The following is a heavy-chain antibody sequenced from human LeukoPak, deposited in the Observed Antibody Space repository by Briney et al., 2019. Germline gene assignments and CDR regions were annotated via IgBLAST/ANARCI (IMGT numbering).Heavy chain of an antibody. CDR2: IKQDGSEK. V-gene: IGHV3-7*01. Sequence: GGSLRLSCAASGFTFSSYWMTWVRQAPGKGREGVANIKQDGSEKYYVDSVKGRFTIYRDNAKDSLDLQMNSRRDEDTAVYYCARDVGRRLYFAYWGQGTLVTVSS. CDR1: GFTFSSYW. D-gene: IGHD3-10*01. CDR3: ARDVGRRLYFAY. J-gene: IGHJ4*02.